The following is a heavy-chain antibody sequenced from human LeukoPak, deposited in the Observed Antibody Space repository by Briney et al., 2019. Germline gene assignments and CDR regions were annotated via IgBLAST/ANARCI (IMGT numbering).Heavy chain of an antibody. D-gene: IGHD5-12*01. Sequence: PGGSLRLSCTVSGFTVSSNSMSWVRQAPGKGLEWVAVIYSGGSTNYADSVKGRFTISRDNSKNTLYLLTNSLRAEDTAVYYCAIRKSGNAIDYWGQGTLVTVSS. J-gene: IGHJ4*02. CDR1: GFTVSSNS. V-gene: IGHV3-66*01. CDR3: AIRKSGNAIDY. CDR2: IYSGGST.